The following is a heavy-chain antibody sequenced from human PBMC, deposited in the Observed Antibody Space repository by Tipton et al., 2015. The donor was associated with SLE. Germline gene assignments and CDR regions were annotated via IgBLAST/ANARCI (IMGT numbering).Heavy chain of an antibody. D-gene: IGHD1-1*01. J-gene: IGHJ3*02. Sequence: QLVQSGGGLIQPGGSLRLSCAASGFTVSSNYMSWVRQAPGKGLEWVSAISGSGGSTYYADSVKGRFTISRDNSKNTLYLQMNSLRAEDTAVYYCAKMRQQLARVALNIRGQGTMVTVSS. CDR3: AKMRQQLARVALNI. CDR2: ISGSGGST. V-gene: IGHV3-23*04. CDR1: GFTVSSNY.